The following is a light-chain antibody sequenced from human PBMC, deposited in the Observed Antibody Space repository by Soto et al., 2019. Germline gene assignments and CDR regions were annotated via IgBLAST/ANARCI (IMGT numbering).Light chain of an antibody. Sequence: ELVMTQSPAPLSVSPGERATLSCRASQSISSNLAWYQQKPGQAPRLLMYGASTRATGIPARFSGSRSGTEFTLTISSLQSEDFAVYYCQQYNNWPPLTFGGGTKVEIK. CDR3: QQYNNWPPLT. CDR1: QSISSN. V-gene: IGKV3-15*01. J-gene: IGKJ4*01. CDR2: GAS.